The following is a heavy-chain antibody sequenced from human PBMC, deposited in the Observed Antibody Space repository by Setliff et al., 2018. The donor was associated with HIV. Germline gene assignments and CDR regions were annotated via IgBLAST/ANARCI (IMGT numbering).Heavy chain of an antibody. J-gene: IGHJ6*03. V-gene: IGHV3-23*03. Sequence: GGSLRLSCAASGFTFSSYAMSWVRQAPGKGLEWVSVIYSGGSSTYYADSVKGRFTISRDNSKNTLYLQMNSLRAEDTAVYYCAKAPAAAGIYYYYYYMDVWGKGTTVTVSS. CDR3: AKAPAAAGIYYYYYYMDV. D-gene: IGHD6-13*01. CDR1: GFTFSSYA. CDR2: IYSGGSST.